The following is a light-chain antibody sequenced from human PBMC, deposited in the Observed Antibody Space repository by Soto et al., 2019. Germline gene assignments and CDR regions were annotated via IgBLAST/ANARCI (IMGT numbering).Light chain of an antibody. V-gene: IGKV1-5*03. CDR3: QHHSSYSEA. CDR2: NAS. Sequence: DIQMTQSPATLSGSVGDRVTITCRASQTISSWLAWYQQKPGKAPKLLIYNASTLKSGVPSRFSGSGSGTEFTLTISSLQPDDFATYYCQHHSSYSEAFGPGTKVEIK. CDR1: QTISSW. J-gene: IGKJ1*01.